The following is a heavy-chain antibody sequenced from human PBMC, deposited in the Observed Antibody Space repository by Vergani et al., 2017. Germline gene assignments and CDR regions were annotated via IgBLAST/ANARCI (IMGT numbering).Heavy chain of an antibody. V-gene: IGHV3-9*01. CDR2: ISWNSGTI. D-gene: IGHD2-2*01. CDR3: AKGAGYQLLDIDY. J-gene: IGHJ4*02. Sequence: EVQLVESGGGLVQPGRSLRLSCAASGFTFGDYAMHWVRQAPGKGLEWVSGISWNSGTIGSAASVKGRFTISRDNAKISLYLQINSMRAEDTALYYCAKGAGYQLLDIDYWGQGTLVTVSS. CDR1: GFTFGDYA.